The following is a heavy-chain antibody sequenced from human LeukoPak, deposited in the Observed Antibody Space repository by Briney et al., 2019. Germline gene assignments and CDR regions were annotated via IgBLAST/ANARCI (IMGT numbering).Heavy chain of an antibody. CDR1: GFTFSNYW. Sequence: GGSLRLSCAASGFTFSNYWMSWIRQAPGKGLEWVANIKQDGSVKNYVDSVKGRFTISRDNAKNSLYLQMNSLRAEGTAIYYCARDGDTSGWYAWGQGILVTVSS. CDR2: IKQDGSVK. V-gene: IGHV3-7*03. D-gene: IGHD6-19*01. CDR3: ARDGDTSGWYA. J-gene: IGHJ5*02.